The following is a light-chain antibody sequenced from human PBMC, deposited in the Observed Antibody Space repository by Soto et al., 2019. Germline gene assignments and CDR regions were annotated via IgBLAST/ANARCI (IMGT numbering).Light chain of an antibody. V-gene: IGKV3-20*01. J-gene: IGKJ3*01. Sequence: EIVLTQSPGTLSLSPGEGATLSCRASQSVSSSYLAWYRQKPGQAPRLLIYGASSRATGIPDRFSASGSGTDFTLTISRLEPEDFAVYYCQQYGSSPKITFGPGTKVDIK. CDR2: GAS. CDR3: QQYGSSPKIT. CDR1: QSVSSSY.